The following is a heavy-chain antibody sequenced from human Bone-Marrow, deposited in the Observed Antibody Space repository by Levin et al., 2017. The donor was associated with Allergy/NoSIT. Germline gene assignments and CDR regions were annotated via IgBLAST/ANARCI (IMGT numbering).Heavy chain of an antibody. CDR2: TYTGGRI. D-gene: IGHD3-3*01. J-gene: IGHJ4*02. CDR3: AREDWTAVSGMGNYYFDY. V-gene: IGHV4-4*07. Sequence: SETLSLTCSVSGGSISGYYWSWIRQSAGKGLECIGRTYTGGRINYNPSLESRVTMSVDTSKNQISLRLISVTAADTAVYYCAREDWTAVSGMGNYYFDYWGQGILVTVSS. CDR1: GGSISGYY.